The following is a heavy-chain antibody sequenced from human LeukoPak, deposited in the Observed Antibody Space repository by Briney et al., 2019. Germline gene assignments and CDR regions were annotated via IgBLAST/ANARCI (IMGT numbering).Heavy chain of an antibody. CDR1: GFTFSSYE. Sequence: GGSLRLSCAASGFTFSSYEINWVRQAPGKGLEWGSYISSSGSTIYYADSVKGRFTISRDNAKNSLYLQMNSLRAEDTAVYYCARDLRTAFDYWGQGTLVTVSS. CDR2: ISSSGSTI. D-gene: IGHD1-14*01. J-gene: IGHJ4*02. V-gene: IGHV3-48*03. CDR3: ARDLRTAFDY.